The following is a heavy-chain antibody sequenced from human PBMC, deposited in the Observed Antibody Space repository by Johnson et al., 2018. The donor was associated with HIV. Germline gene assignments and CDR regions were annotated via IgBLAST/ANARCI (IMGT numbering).Heavy chain of an antibody. D-gene: IGHD4-17*01. CDR1: GFTFSSNY. J-gene: IGHJ3*02. V-gene: IGHV3-66*01. CDR3: ARGGYGEVFDI. CDR2: FYSGGFT. Sequence: VQLVESGGGLVQPGRSLRLSCAASGFTFSSNYMSWVRQAPGKGLEWVSVFYSGGFTYYADSVKGRFTISRDNSKNTLYLQMNSLRAEDTAVYYCARGGYGEVFDIWGQGTMVTVSS.